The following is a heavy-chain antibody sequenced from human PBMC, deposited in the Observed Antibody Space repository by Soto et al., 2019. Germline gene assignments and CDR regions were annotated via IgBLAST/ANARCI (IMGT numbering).Heavy chain of an antibody. D-gene: IGHD4-17*01. J-gene: IGHJ2*01. CDR3: ARDADYGDYADWYFDL. Sequence: QVQLQESGPGLVKPSQTLSLTCTVSGVYISSGGYYWSWIRQHPGKGLEWIGYIYYSGSTYYNPSLKSRVTISVDTSKNQFSLKLTSVTAADTAVYYCARDADYGDYADWYFDLWGRGTLVTVSS. CDR1: GVYISSGGYY. V-gene: IGHV4-31*03. CDR2: IYYSGST.